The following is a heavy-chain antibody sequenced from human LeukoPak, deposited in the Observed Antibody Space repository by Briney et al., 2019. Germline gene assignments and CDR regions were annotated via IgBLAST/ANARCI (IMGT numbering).Heavy chain of an antibody. CDR3: ARVVAGTLDY. V-gene: IGHV3-23*01. J-gene: IGHJ4*02. CDR2: ISGSGGST. CDR1: GFTFSSYA. Sequence: PGGSLRLSCAASGFTFSSYAMSWVRQAPGKELEWVSAISGSGGSTYYADSVKGRFTISRDNSKNTLYLQMNSLRAEDTAVYYCARVVAGTLDYWGQGTLVTVSS. D-gene: IGHD6-19*01.